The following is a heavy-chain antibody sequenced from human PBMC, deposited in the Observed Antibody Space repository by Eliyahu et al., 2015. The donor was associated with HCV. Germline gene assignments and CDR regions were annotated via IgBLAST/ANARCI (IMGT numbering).Heavy chain of an antibody. J-gene: IGHJ4*02. CDR2: INPNSGGT. CDR3: ARAEYRDNSPYFLEY. D-gene: IGHD2/OR15-2a*01. V-gene: IGHV1-2*06. CDR1: GYTFTDFY. Sequence: QVQLVQSGAEVKKPGAXVKVSCQASGYTFTDFYMHWVRQAPEQGLEWMGRINPNSGGTNXAQKFQDRVTMTLDTSISTAYMELTRLRSDDTAVYFCARAEYRDNSPYFLEYWGQGTLVTVSS.